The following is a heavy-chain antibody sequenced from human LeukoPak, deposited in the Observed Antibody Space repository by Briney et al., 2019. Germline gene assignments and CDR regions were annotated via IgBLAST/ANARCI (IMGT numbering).Heavy chain of an antibody. Sequence: PGGSLRLSCAASGFTFSSYAMHWVRQAPGKGLEWVAVISYDGSNKYYADSVKGRFTISRDNSKNTLYLQMNSLRAEDTAVYYCARGEDGELSFDYWGQGTLVTASS. CDR3: ARGEDGELSFDY. D-gene: IGHD3-16*02. CDR1: GFTFSSYA. V-gene: IGHV3-30-3*01. J-gene: IGHJ4*02. CDR2: ISYDGSNK.